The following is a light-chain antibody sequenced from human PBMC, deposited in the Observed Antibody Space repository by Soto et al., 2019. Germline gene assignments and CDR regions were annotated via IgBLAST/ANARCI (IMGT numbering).Light chain of an antibody. J-gene: IGKJ2*01. Sequence: EVVMTQSPASLSASPGERVTLSCRASQNIRSSLAWYQQRPGQAPRLLIYDASTRATGIPPRFSGSGSGTEFTLSIGSLQSEDFAIYYCQQYDNWPPRWTFGQGTKVDIK. CDR2: DAS. CDR3: QQYDNWPPRWT. V-gene: IGKV3-15*01. CDR1: QNIRSS.